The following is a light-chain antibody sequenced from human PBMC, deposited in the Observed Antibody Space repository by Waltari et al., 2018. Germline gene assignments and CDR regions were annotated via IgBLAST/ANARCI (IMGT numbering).Light chain of an antibody. CDR2: DDG. J-gene: IGLJ1*01. V-gene: IGLV3-21*02. CDR3: QVWDSGTNHYV. CDR1: KIGSKN. Sequence: SYELTQPPSVSVAPGQTARITCDGDKIGSKNVHWYQHKPGKAPVLVVYDDGDRPSGIPERFSGSNSGNTAALTISRVDAGDEAEYYCQVWDSGTNHYVFGTVTKVTVL.